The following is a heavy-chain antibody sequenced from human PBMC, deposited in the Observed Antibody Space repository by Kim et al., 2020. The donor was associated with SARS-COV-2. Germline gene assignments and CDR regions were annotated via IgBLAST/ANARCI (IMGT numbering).Heavy chain of an antibody. V-gene: IGHV3-30*02. CDR3: AKGYSIFVRGVMGEHNWFDP. J-gene: IGHJ5*02. Sequence: RFTISRDNSKNTLYLQMNSLRAEDTAVYYCAKGYSIFVRGVMGEHNWFDPWGQGTLVTVSS. D-gene: IGHD3-10*02.